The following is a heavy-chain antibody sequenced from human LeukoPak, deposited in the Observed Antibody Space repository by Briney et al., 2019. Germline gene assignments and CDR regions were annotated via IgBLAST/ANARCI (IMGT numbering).Heavy chain of an antibody. Sequence: ASVKVSCKASGYTLPSYYIHWVRQPPARGLAWMGVINPSGGSTSYAQNFQGRVTMTTDTSTSTVYMELSSLRSEDTAVYYCARGRASGSYQVSFCYDLDVWGLGTTVTVSS. CDR1: GYTLPSYY. J-gene: IGHJ6*02. CDR2: INPSGGST. V-gene: IGHV1-46*01. D-gene: IGHD3-10*01. CDR3: ARGRASGSYQVSFCYDLDV.